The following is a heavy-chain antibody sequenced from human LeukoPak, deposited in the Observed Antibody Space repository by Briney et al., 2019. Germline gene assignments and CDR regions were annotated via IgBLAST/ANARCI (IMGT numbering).Heavy chain of an antibody. CDR2: IYPGDSDT. D-gene: IGHD3-22*01. CDR1: GYSFTSYW. J-gene: IGHJ4*02. V-gene: IGHV5-51*01. Sequence: GESLKISCKGSGYSFTSYWIGWVRQMPGKGLEGMGIIYPGDSDTRYSPSFQGQVTISADKSISTAYLQWSSLKASDTAMYYCARLPLYYDSSGYVAYWGQGTLVTVSS. CDR3: ARLPLYYDSSGYVAY.